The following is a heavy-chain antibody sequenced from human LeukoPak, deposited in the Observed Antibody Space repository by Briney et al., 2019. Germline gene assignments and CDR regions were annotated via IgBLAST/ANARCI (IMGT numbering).Heavy chain of an antibody. J-gene: IGHJ4*02. Sequence: ASVKVSCKVSGYTLTELSMHWVRQAPGKGLEWMGGFDPEDGETIYAQKFQGRVTMTEDTSTDTAYMELSSLRSEDTAVYYCGTDFPPEVRGVTNFDYWGQGTLVTVSS. D-gene: IGHD3-10*01. V-gene: IGHV1-24*01. CDR2: FDPEDGET. CDR3: GTDFPPEVRGVTNFDY. CDR1: GYTLTELS.